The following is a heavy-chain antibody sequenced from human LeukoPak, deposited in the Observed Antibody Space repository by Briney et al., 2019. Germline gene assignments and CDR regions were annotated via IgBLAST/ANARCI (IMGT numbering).Heavy chain of an antibody. Sequence: SVKVSCKASGGTFSSYAISWVQQAPGQGLEWVGGIIPIFGTANYAQKFQGRVTITADESTSTAYMELSSLRSEDTAVYYCARGEGVNWNGAFDIWGQGTMVTVSS. CDR2: IIPIFGTA. V-gene: IGHV1-69*13. CDR1: GGTFSSYA. D-gene: IGHD1-20*01. CDR3: ARGEGVNWNGAFDI. J-gene: IGHJ3*02.